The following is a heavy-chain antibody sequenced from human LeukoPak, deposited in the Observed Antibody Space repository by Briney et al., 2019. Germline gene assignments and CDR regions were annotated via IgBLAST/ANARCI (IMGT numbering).Heavy chain of an antibody. Sequence: SETLSLTCDVYGGSFSGYYWSWIRQPPGKGLEWIGEINHSGSTNYNPSLKSRVTISVDTSKNQFSLKLSSVTAADTAVYYCARIRSSGWYGGLDYWGQGTLVTVSS. CDR1: GGSFSGYY. D-gene: IGHD6-19*01. J-gene: IGHJ4*02. CDR2: INHSGST. CDR3: ARIRSSGWYGGLDY. V-gene: IGHV4-34*01.